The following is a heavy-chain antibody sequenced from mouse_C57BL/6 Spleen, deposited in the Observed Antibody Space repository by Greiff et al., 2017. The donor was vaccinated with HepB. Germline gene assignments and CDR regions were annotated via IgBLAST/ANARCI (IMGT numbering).Heavy chain of an antibody. Sequence: EVKLVESGEGLVKPGGSLKLSCAASGFTFSSYAMSWVRQTPEKRLEWVAYISSGGDYIYYADTVKGRFTISRDNARNTLYLQMSSLKSEDTAMYYCTRGGDYYGSSYVPFAYWGQGTLVTVSA. V-gene: IGHV5-9-1*02. CDR1: GFTFSSYA. J-gene: IGHJ3*01. CDR3: TRGGDYYGSSYVPFAY. D-gene: IGHD1-1*01. CDR2: ISSGGDYI.